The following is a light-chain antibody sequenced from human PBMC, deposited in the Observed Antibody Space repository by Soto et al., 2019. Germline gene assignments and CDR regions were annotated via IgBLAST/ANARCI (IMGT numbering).Light chain of an antibody. Sequence: EIVLTQSPATLSLSPGERATLSCRASQSVSSYLAWYQQKPGQAPRLLIYDASNTATGIPARFSGSGSGTDVTLTISSLEPEDFAVYYCQQRSNWPTCGPGTKVDIK. CDR3: QQRSNWPT. V-gene: IGKV3-11*01. J-gene: IGKJ3*01. CDR1: QSVSSY. CDR2: DAS.